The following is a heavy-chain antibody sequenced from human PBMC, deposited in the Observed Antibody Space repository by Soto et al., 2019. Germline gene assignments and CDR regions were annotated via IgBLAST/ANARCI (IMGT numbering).Heavy chain of an antibody. CDR3: AKDRGSSSFNYYMDV. CDR1: GFTFSSYW. Sequence: GGSLRLSCAASGFTFSSYWMSWVRQAPGKGLEWVAAISGSGGSTYYADSVKGRFTISRDNSKNTLYLQMNSLRAEDTAVYYCAKDRGSSSFNYYMDVWGKGTTVTVSS. V-gene: IGHV3-23*01. J-gene: IGHJ6*03. CDR2: ISGSGGST. D-gene: IGHD6-6*01.